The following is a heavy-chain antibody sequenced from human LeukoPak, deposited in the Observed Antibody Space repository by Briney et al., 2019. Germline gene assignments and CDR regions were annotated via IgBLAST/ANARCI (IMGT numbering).Heavy chain of an antibody. J-gene: IGHJ4*02. CDR3: AREGRGGASQGHFDY. CDR2: ISYDGSNK. Sequence: GGSLRLSCAASGFIFASYAMSWVRQAPGKGLEWVAVISYDGSNKYYADSVKGRFTISRDNSKNTLYLQMNSLRAEDTAVYYCAREGRGGASQGHFDYWGQGTLVTVSS. D-gene: IGHD2-21*01. CDR1: GFIFASYA. V-gene: IGHV3-30-3*01.